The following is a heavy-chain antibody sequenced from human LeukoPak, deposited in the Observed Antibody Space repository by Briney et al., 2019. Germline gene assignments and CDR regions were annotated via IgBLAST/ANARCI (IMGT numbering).Heavy chain of an antibody. Sequence: SETLSLTCPVSGSSFSSGYYWGWIRQLPGKGLEWSGSIYHSGSTYYNPSLKSRVTISVDTSKNQFSLKLSSVTAADTAVYYCARSPLYDFWSGYYDYWGQGTLVTVSS. CDR3: ARSPLYDFWSGYYDY. J-gene: IGHJ4*02. D-gene: IGHD3-3*01. V-gene: IGHV4-38-2*01. CDR2: IYHSGST. CDR1: GSSFSSGYY.